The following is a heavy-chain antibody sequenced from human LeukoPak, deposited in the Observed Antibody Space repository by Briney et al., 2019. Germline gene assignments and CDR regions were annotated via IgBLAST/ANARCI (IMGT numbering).Heavy chain of an antibody. CDR1: GVSISSTNYF. J-gene: IGHJ5*02. CDR3: ARVDDSGYDGDWFDP. CDR2: LLYSGFT. V-gene: IGHV4-39*07. Sequence: SETLSLTCSVSGVSISSTNYFWGWIRQPPGKGLEWIGGLLYSGFTYYHPSLKSRVSISVDTSKNQFSLKLSSVTAADTAVYYCARVDDSGYDGDWFDPWGQGTLVTVSS. D-gene: IGHD5-12*01.